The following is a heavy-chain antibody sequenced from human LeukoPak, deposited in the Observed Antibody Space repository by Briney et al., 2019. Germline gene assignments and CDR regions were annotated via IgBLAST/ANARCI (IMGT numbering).Heavy chain of an antibody. CDR1: GYTFTRYG. CDR2: ISAYNGNT. V-gene: IGHV1-18*01. J-gene: IGHJ5*02. CDR3: ARDDPSIAVTGTGNWFDP. Sequence: EASVKVSCKASGYTFTRYGISWVRQAPGQGLEWMGWISAYNGNTNYAQKLQGRVTMTTDTSTSTAYMELRSLRSDDTAVYYCARDDPSIAVTGTGNWFDPWGQGTLVTVSS. D-gene: IGHD6-19*01.